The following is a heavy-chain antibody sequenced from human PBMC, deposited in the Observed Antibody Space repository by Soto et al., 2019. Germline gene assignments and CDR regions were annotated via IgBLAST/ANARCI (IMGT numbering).Heavy chain of an antibody. J-gene: IGHJ5*02. CDR1: GGSISSYY. D-gene: IGHD3-3*01. CDR2: IYYSGST. V-gene: IGHV4-59*01. Sequence: PSETLSLTCTVSGGSISSYYWSWIRQPPGKGLEWIGYIYYSGSTNYNPSLKSRVTISVDTSKNQFSLKLSSVTAADTAVYYCARAPRNVLVSWSAPWGQGTLVPVSS. CDR3: ARAPRNVLVSWSAP.